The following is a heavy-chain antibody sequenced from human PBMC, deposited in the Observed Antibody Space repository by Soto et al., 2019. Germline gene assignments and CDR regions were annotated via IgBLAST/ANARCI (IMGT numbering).Heavy chain of an antibody. Sequence: EVQLLESGGGLVQPGGSLRLSCAASGFTFSSYAMSWVRQAPGKGLEWGSGISGSGGSTYYADSVKGRFTNSRDNSKNTLYLQMNSLSAEDTAVYYCAKSSGLTKSVEAPPRKYYGMDVWGQGTTVTVSS. CDR1: GFTFSSYA. CDR2: ISGSGGST. J-gene: IGHJ6*02. D-gene: IGHD6-6*01. CDR3: AKSSGLTKSVEAPPRKYYGMDV. V-gene: IGHV3-23*01.